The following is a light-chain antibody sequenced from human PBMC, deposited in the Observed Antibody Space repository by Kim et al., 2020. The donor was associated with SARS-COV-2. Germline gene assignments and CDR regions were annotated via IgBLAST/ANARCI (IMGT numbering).Light chain of an antibody. CDR2: DVS. V-gene: IGKV3-15*01. J-gene: IGKJ1*01. CDR3: QQYNAWPPWT. CDR1: QSVARN. Sequence: ERVMTQSPATLSVSPGEGVTLSCRASQSVARNLAWYQQKPGQAPRLLIYDVSIRATGIPDRFSGSGSGTEFTLTISSLQSEDFAVYYCQQYNAWPPWTFGQGTKVDIK.